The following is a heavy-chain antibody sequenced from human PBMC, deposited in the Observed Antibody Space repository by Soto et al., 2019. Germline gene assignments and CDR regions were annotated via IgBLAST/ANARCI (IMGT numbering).Heavy chain of an antibody. CDR2: ITPSGGST. CDR3: ARRIHAIIASSGGGDRYDYYGMDV. Sequence: ASVKVSCKASGYTFTSYYMHWVRQAPGQGLEWMGIITPSGGSTSYAQKFQGRVTMTRDTSTSTVYMGLSSLRSEDTAVYYCARRIHAIIASSGGGDRYDYYGMDVWGQGTTVTVSS. CDR1: GYTFTSYY. D-gene: IGHD3-16*02. J-gene: IGHJ6*02. V-gene: IGHV1-46*01.